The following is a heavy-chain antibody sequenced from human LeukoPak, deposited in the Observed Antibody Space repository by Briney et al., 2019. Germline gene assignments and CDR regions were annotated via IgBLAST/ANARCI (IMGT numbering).Heavy chain of an antibody. CDR2: IYTSGST. CDR1: GGSISSYY. J-gene: IGHJ5*02. CDR3: ARDVLYYYGSGSFNWFDP. Sequence: SETLSLTCTVPGGSISSYYWSWIRQPAGRGLEWIGRIYTSGSTNYNPSLKSRVTMSVDTSKNQFSLKLSSVTAADTAVYYCARDVLYYYGSGSFNWFDPWGQGTLVTVSS. V-gene: IGHV4-4*07. D-gene: IGHD3-10*01.